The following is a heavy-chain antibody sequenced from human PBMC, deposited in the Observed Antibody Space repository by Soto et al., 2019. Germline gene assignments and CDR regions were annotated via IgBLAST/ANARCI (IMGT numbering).Heavy chain of an antibody. J-gene: IGHJ6*02. V-gene: IGHV5-51*01. CDR3: ARDSNYPSYYYYGMDV. CDR2: IYPGETDA. Sequence: GESLKIPCRGSGYSFNNYWIGWVRQMPGKGLEWIGIIYPGETDARYSRSFQGQVTISAHKSISTAYLQWSNLKASDTGMYYCARDSNYPSYYYYGMDVWGQGAPVTVSS. D-gene: IGHD6-13*01. CDR1: GYSFNNYW.